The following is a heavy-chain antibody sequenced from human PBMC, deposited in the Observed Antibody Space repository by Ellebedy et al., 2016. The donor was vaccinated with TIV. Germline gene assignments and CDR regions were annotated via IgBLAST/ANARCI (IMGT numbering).Heavy chain of an antibody. Sequence: ASVKVSCKASGYTFTSYGISWVRQAPGQGLEWMGWINAGNGNTNYAQKLQGRVTMTTDTSTSTAYMELRSLRSDDTAVYYCARDPSGLQRFDPWGQGTLVTVSS. J-gene: IGHJ5*02. V-gene: IGHV1-18*04. CDR1: GYTFTSYG. D-gene: IGHD4-11*01. CDR2: INAGNGNT. CDR3: ARDPSGLQRFDP.